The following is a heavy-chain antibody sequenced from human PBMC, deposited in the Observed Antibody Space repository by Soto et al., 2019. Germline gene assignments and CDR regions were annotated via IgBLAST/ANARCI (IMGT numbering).Heavy chain of an antibody. V-gene: IGHV3-72*01. CDR3: AGAECGNGWRHFDY. D-gene: IGHD6-19*01. J-gene: IGHJ4*02. CDR1: GFTFSDHY. Sequence: EVQLVESGGGLVQPGGSLRLSCATYGFTFSDHYMYWVRQTPGKGLEWVARTRNKANSNTTEYAPSVKDRFTISRDDAKSSLYLQMNGLNTEDTAVYYCAGAECGNGWRHFDYWGQGTLVTVSS. CDR2: TRNKANSNTT.